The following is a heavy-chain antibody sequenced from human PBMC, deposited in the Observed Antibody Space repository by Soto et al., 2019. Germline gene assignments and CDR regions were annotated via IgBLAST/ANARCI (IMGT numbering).Heavy chain of an antibody. Sequence: QVQLVQSGAEAKKPGSSVKVSCKASGGTFSSYTISWVRQAPGQGLEWMGRIIPILGIANYAQKFQGRVTITADKSTSTAYMELSSLRSEDTAVYYCARDGGYSSGWYSGNWFDPWGQGTLVTVSS. J-gene: IGHJ5*02. CDR3: ARDGGYSSGWYSGNWFDP. D-gene: IGHD6-19*01. CDR1: GGTFSSYT. CDR2: IIPILGIA. V-gene: IGHV1-69*08.